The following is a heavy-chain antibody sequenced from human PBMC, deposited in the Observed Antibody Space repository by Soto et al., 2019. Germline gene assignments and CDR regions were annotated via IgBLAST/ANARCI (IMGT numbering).Heavy chain of an antibody. J-gene: IGHJ6*02. CDR1: GYSFTSYW. CDR3: ARPDYGSVEKLDFGMDV. Sequence: GESLKISCKGSGYSFTSYWISWVRQMPGKGLEWMGRIDPSDSYTNYSPSFQGHVTISADKSISTAYLQWSSLKASDTAMYYCARPDYGSVEKLDFGMDVWGQGTTVTVSS. V-gene: IGHV5-10-1*01. CDR2: IDPSDSYT. D-gene: IGHD3-10*01.